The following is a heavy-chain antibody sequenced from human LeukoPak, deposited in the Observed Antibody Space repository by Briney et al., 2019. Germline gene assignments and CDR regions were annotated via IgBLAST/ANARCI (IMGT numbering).Heavy chain of an antibody. CDR1: GFTVTSNH. CDR3: AREKGGATGFDY. CDR2: IYAGGNT. Sequence: GGSLRLSCAASGFTVTSNHMSWVRQAPGKGLEWVSVIYAGGNTYYADSVKGRFTISRDNSKNTLYLQMNSLRAEDTAVYYCAREKGGATGFDYWGQGTLVTVSS. J-gene: IGHJ4*02. D-gene: IGHD1-26*01. V-gene: IGHV3-53*05.